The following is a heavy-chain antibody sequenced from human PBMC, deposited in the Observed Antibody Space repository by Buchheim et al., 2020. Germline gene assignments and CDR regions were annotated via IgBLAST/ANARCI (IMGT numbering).Heavy chain of an antibody. Sequence: QVQLVESGGGLVKPGGSLRLSCAASGFTFSDYYMSWIRQAPGKGLEWVLYISSSSDTNYAASVKGRFTISRDNAKNSLYLQMNSLRAEDTAVHYCARAGGPTVTTKLYYYYGMDVWGQGTT. CDR2: ISSSSDT. V-gene: IGHV3-11*06. D-gene: IGHD4-11*01. CDR3: ARAGGPTVTTKLYYYYGMDV. CDR1: GFTFSDYY. J-gene: IGHJ6*02.